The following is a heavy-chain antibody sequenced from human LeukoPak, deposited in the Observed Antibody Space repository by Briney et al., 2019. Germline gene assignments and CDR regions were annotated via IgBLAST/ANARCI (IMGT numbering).Heavy chain of an antibody. CDR2: IRYDGTNK. D-gene: IGHD3-10*01. Sequence: GGSLRLSCAASGFTFSSYGMHWVRQAPGKGLEWVAFIRYDGTNKYYADSVKGRFTISRDNSKNTLYLQMNSLRAEDTAVYYCAKGLDYYGSGSYAFDIWGQGTMVTVSS. V-gene: IGHV3-30*02. J-gene: IGHJ3*02. CDR1: GFTFSSYG. CDR3: AKGLDYYGSGSYAFDI.